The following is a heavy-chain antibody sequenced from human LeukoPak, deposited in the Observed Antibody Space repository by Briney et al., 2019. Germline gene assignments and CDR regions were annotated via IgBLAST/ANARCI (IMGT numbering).Heavy chain of an antibody. J-gene: IGHJ3*02. CDR3: AKDYRMIAFGGVIGIDAFDI. Sequence: GGSLRLSCAASGFTFSTYAMSWVRQAPGKGLEWVSGISGSGSSTFDADSVKGRFTISRDNSKNTLFLQMNSLRAEDTALYYCAKDYRMIAFGGVIGIDAFDIWGQGTMVTVSS. V-gene: IGHV3-23*01. D-gene: IGHD3-16*02. CDR2: ISGSGSST. CDR1: GFTFSTYA.